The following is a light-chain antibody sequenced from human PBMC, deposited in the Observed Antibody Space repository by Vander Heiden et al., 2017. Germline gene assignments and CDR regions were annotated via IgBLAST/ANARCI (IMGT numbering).Light chain of an antibody. V-gene: IGKV1-39*01. CDR1: QSISSY. CDR2: SAS. Sequence: DIQMTQSPSSLSASLGDRVTITCRASQSISSYLNWYQQKPGKAPKLLIYSASSLQSGVPSTFSGSGSGRDFTLTISSLQPEDFATFYCQQSYSTPLTFGGGTKVEIK. J-gene: IGKJ4*01. CDR3: QQSYSTPLT.